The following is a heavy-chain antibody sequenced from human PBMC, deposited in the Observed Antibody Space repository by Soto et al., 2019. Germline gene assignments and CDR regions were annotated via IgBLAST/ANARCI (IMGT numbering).Heavy chain of an antibody. CDR3: ARLDTSCFL. V-gene: IGHV4-4*02. J-gene: IGHJ4*02. CDR1: GDAISSSNW. D-gene: IGHD2-2*01. Sequence: QVQLQESGPGLVKPSGPLSLTCAVSGDAISSSNWWSWVRQPPGKGLEWIGDIYHSGSTNYHPSHKSRVTLSVDKSKNHFSLTLTSVTAADTALYYCARLDTSCFLWGQGTLVTVSS. CDR2: IYHSGST.